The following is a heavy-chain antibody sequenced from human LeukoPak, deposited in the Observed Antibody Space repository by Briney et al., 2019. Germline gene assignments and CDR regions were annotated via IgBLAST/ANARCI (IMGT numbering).Heavy chain of an antibody. D-gene: IGHD1-14*01. J-gene: IGHJ3*02. Sequence: GGSLRLSCAASGFTVSSNYMSWVRQAPGKGLEWVSVIYSGGSTYYADSVKGRFTISRDNSKNTLYFQMNSLRAEDTAVYYCARGPDRARAFDIWGQGTMVTVSS. CDR1: GFTVSSNY. V-gene: IGHV3-66*01. CDR3: ARGPDRARAFDI. CDR2: IYSGGST.